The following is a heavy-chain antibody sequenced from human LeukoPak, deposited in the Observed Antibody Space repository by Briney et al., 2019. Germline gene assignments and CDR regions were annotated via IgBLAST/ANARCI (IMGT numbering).Heavy chain of an antibody. CDR2: THYSGAT. CDR3: ASGYCGGACQLGAVDM. Sequence: SETLSLTCTVSGGSIFSYYWSWLRQSPGKGLEYIGYTHYSGATNYNPSLKSRVTISLDTSGNQFSLKLSSVTAADTAVYYCASGYCGGACQLGAVDMWGQGTMVTVSS. CDR1: GGSIFSYY. V-gene: IGHV4-59*01. D-gene: IGHD2-21*02. J-gene: IGHJ3*02.